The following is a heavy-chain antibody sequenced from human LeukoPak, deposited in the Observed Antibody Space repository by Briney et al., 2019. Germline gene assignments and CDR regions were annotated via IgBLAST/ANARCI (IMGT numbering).Heavy chain of an antibody. CDR3: ARDSTYCYDSGSSGPHYFDN. Sequence: GKSLRLSCAASGFTFSNYAMHWVRQAPGKGLEWVSLISSGGTYEYYADSVKGRFTISRDNSKNTLYLQLNSLRAEDTAVYYCARDSTYCYDSGSSGPHYFDNWGQGTLVTVSS. J-gene: IGHJ4*02. CDR2: ISSGGTYE. D-gene: IGHD3-10*01. CDR1: GFTFSNYA. V-gene: IGHV3-30*01.